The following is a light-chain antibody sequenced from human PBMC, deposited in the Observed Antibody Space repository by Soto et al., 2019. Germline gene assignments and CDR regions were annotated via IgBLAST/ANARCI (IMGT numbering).Light chain of an antibody. CDR1: QYVGTR. CDR3: HQRQSWPRT. V-gene: IGKV3-11*01. CDR2: YTS. J-gene: IGKJ1*01. Sequence: EIVLTQSRATLSSSPGETATLSCRASQYVGTRLAWYQHKPGQAPRLLIYYTSNRATGIPARFSGSGSGTDFTLTINSLAPEDFAIYDCHQRQSWPRTFGQGTKV.